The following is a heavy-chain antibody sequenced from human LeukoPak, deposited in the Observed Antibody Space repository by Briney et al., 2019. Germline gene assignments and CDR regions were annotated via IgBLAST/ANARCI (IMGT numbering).Heavy chain of an antibody. J-gene: IGHJ4*02. CDR2: ISAYNGNT. CDR3: ATGGATIDY. CDR1: GYTFRSYG. Sequence: GASVKVSCTASGYTFRSYGISWVRQAPGQGLEWMGWISAYNGNTNYAQKFQGRVTMTEDTSTDTAYMELSSLRSEDTAVYYCATGGATIDYWGQGTLVTVSS. D-gene: IGHD1-26*01. V-gene: IGHV1-18*01.